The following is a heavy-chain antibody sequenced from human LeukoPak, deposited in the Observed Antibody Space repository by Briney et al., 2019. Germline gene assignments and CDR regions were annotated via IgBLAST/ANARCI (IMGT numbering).Heavy chain of an antibody. CDR2: INPNSGGT. CDR3: ARVVEYYDILTGQLYYFDY. V-gene: IGHV1-2*02. Sequence: GASVKVSCKASGYTFTGYYMHWVRQAPGQGPEWMGWINPNSGGTNYAQKFQGRVTMTRDTSISTAYMELSRLRSDDTAVYYCARVVEYYDILTGQLYYFDYWGQGTLVTVSS. J-gene: IGHJ4*02. CDR1: GYTFTGYY. D-gene: IGHD3-9*01.